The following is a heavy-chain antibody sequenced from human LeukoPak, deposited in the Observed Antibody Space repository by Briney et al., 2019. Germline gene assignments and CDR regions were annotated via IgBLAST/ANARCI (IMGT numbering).Heavy chain of an antibody. J-gene: IGHJ3*02. D-gene: IGHD1-26*01. CDR3: ARSLVGASAFDI. V-gene: IGHV1-46*01. Sequence: ASVKVSCKASGYTFTSYYMHWVRQAPGQGLGWMGIINPSGGSTSYAQKFQGRVTMTRGTSTSTVYMELSSLRSEDTAVYYCARSLVGASAFDIWGQGTMVTVSS. CDR1: GYTFTSYY. CDR2: INPSGGST.